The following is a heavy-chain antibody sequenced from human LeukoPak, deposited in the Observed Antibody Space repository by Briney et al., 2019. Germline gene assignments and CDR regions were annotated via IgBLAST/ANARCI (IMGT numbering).Heavy chain of an antibody. D-gene: IGHD5-18*01. CDR1: GFTFSSYS. V-gene: IGHV3-21*01. Sequence: PGGSLRLSCAASGFTFSSYSMNWVRQAPGKGLEWVSSISSSSSYIYYADSAKGRFTISRDNAKNSLYLQMNSLRAEDTAVYYCARGTRGYSYGRNFDYWGQGTLVTVSS. J-gene: IGHJ4*02. CDR2: ISSSSSYI. CDR3: ARGTRGYSYGRNFDY.